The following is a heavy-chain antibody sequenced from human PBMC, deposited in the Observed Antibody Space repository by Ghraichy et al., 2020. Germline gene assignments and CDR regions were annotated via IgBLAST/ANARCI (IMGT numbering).Heavy chain of an antibody. CDR3: ARDGDWMANIVLIRMDV. CDR1: GFTFSSYS. Sequence: GGSLRLSCAASGFTFSSYSMNWVRQAPGKGLEWVSSISSSSSYIYYADSVKGRFTISRDNAKNSLYLQMNSLRAEDTALYYCARDGDWMANIVLIRMDVWGQGTTVTVSS. J-gene: IGHJ6*02. CDR2: ISSSSSYI. V-gene: IGHV3-21*01. D-gene: IGHD2-8*01.